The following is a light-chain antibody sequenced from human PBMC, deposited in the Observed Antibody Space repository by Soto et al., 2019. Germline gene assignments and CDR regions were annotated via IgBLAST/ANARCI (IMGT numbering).Light chain of an antibody. J-gene: IGKJ3*01. Sequence: EIVLTQSPGTLSLSPGERATLSCRASQSVSSSYLAWYQQKPGQAPRLLIYGASSRATGIPGRFSGSGSGTDFTLTISRLEPEDFAVYYCQQYGRSPFTFGYGTKVDIK. CDR3: QQYGRSPFT. CDR1: QSVSSSY. CDR2: GAS. V-gene: IGKV3-20*01.